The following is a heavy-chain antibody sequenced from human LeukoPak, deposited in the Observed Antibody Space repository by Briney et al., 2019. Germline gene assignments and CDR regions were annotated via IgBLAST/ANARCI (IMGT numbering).Heavy chain of an antibody. J-gene: IGHJ4*02. CDR2: IYYSGST. D-gene: IGHD4-17*01. V-gene: IGHV4-39*01. CDR1: GGSISSSNYH. Sequence: SETLSLTCTVSGGSISSSNYHWGWIRQPPGKGLEWIGSIYYSGSTYYNPSLKSRVTMSVDTAKKQFSLKLSSVTAADTAVYYCARVGYGDPIDYWGQGTLVTVSS. CDR3: ARVGYGDPIDY.